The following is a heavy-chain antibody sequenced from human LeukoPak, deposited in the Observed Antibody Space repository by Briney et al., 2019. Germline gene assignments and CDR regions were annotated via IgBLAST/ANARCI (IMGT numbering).Heavy chain of an antibody. D-gene: IGHD3-22*01. CDR3: ARGEDSSGYYTRFGAFDI. CDR1: GFTFSSYA. J-gene: IGHJ3*02. CDR2: ISYDGSNK. V-gene: IGHV3-30*01. Sequence: GGSLRLSCAASGFTFSSYAMHWVRQAPGKVLEWVAVISYDGSNKYYADSVKGRFTISRDNSKNTLYLQMNSLRAEDTAVYYCARGEDSSGYYTRFGAFDIWGQGTMVTVSS.